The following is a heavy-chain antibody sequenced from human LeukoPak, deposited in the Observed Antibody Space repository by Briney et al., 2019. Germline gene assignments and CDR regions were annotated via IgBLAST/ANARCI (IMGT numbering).Heavy chain of an antibody. J-gene: IGHJ5*02. Sequence: PGESLRLSCAASGFTFSSYWMNWVRQAPGKGLEWVALINPDGSQTNYVDSVKGRLTISRDNAENSLYLQMNSLRAEDTAVYYFXRDXGYGALDPWGQGTLVTVSS. CDR3: XRDXGYGALDP. CDR2: INPDGSQT. D-gene: IGHD4-17*01. CDR1: GFTFSSYW. V-gene: IGHV3-7*01.